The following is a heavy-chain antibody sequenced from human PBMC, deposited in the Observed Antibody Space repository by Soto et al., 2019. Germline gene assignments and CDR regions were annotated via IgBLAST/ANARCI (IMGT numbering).Heavy chain of an antibody. J-gene: IGHJ6*02. CDR2: ISTDGSTT. D-gene: IGHD3-10*01. CDR3: ARGYYYALDV. CDR1: GFTFSGYW. Sequence: GGSLRLSCAASGFTFSGYWMHWIRQAPGKGLVWVSRISTDGSTTDYANSVRGRFTISRDNAKNTLYLQVNTLRPEDTAVYFCARGYYYALDVWGQGTTVTVSS. V-gene: IGHV3-74*01.